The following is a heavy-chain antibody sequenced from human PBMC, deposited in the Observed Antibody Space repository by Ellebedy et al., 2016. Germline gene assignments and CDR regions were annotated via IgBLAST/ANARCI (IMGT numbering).Heavy chain of an antibody. D-gene: IGHD6-19*01. J-gene: IGHJ6*02. Sequence: GGSLRLSCAASGFTFSSYGMHWVRHAPGKGLEWVAVIWYDGSNKYYADSVKGRFTISRDNAKNSLYLQMNSLRAEDTALYYCAKDTGIAVAGIETPKGYYGMDVWGQGTTVTVSS. V-gene: IGHV3-33*03. CDR2: IWYDGSNK. CDR3: AKDTGIAVAGIETPKGYYGMDV. CDR1: GFTFSSYG.